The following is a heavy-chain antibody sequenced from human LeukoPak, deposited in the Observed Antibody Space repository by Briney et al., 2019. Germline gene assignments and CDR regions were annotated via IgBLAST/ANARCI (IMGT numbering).Heavy chain of an antibody. D-gene: IGHD3-3*01. CDR1: GFTFSSYW. CDR3: ARDGNYDFWSGTYYYYYYMDV. J-gene: IGHJ6*03. CDR2: INSDGSST. Sequence: GGSLRLSCAASGFTFSSYWMHWVRQAPGKGLVWVSRINSDGSSTSYADSVKGRFTISRDNAKNTLYLQMNSLRAEDTAVYYCARDGNYDFWSGTYYYYYYMDVWGKGTTVTVSS. V-gene: IGHV3-74*01.